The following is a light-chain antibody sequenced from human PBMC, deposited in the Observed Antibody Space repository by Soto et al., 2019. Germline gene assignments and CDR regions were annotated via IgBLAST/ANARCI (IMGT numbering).Light chain of an antibody. CDR1: QSISSW. CDR2: KAS. Sequence: DIQMTQSPSTLSASVGDRVTITCRASQSISSWLAWYQQKPGTAPEFLIYKASSLESGVPSRFSGSGSGTEFTLTISSLQPDDFATYYCQHYNRYPYTFGQGTKLEIK. V-gene: IGKV1-5*03. J-gene: IGKJ2*01. CDR3: QHYNRYPYT.